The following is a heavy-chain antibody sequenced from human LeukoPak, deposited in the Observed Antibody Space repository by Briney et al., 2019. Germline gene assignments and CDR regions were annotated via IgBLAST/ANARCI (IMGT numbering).Heavy chain of an antibody. J-gene: IGHJ6*02. V-gene: IGHV1-46*01. CDR3: ARLSITMVRGTLGSYYGMDV. CDR2: INPSGGST. D-gene: IGHD3-10*01. Sequence: ASVKVSCKASGYTFTSYYMHWVRQAPGQGLEWMGIINPSGGSTSYAQKFQGRVTMTRDTSTSTVYMELSSLRSEDTAVYYCARLSITMVRGTLGSYYGMDVWGQGTTVTVSS. CDR1: GYTFTSYY.